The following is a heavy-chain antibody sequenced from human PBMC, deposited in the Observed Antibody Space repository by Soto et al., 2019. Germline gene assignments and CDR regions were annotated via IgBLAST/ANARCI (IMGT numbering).Heavy chain of an antibody. CDR2: IYYSGST. CDR3: ASSPPPTVTMYSRFFDL. CDR1: GGSISSYY. V-gene: IGHV4-59*08. J-gene: IGHJ2*01. D-gene: IGHD4-17*01. Sequence: SETLSLTCTVSGGSISSYYWSWIRQPPGKGLEWIGYIYYSGSTNYNPSLKSRVTISVDTSKNQFSLKLSSVTAADTAVYYCASSPPPTVTMYSRFFDLWGRGTLVTVSS.